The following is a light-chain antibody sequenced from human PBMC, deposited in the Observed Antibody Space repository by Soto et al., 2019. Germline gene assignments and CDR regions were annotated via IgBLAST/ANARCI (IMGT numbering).Light chain of an antibody. CDR1: QSISNY. V-gene: IGKV3-11*01. CDR3: QQRSNWPLT. CDR2: DAS. J-gene: IGKJ4*01. Sequence: EIVLTQSPATLSLALGERATLSCRASQSISNYLAWYQQKPGQAPRLLIYDASNRATGIPARFSGSGSGTDFTLIISSLEPEDFAVYYCQQRSNWPLTFGGGTKVEIK.